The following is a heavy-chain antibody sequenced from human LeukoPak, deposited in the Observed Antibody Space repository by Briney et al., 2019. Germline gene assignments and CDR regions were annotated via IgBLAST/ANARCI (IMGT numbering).Heavy chain of an antibody. CDR3: TRDVSDGMDV. J-gene: IGHJ6*02. V-gene: IGHV3-49*04. Sequence: EAGGSLRLSCTTSGFTFGDYALSWVRQAPGKWLEWVGFTRSIAYGGTTEYAASEKGRFTILREDSKSIAYLQMNSLRSEDTGMYFCTRDVSDGMDVWGQGATVTVSS. D-gene: IGHD5/OR15-5a*01. CDR1: GFTFGDYA. CDR2: TRSIAYGGTT.